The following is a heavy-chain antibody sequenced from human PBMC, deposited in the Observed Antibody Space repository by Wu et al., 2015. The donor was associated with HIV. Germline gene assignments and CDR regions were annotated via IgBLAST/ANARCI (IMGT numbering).Heavy chain of an antibody. V-gene: IGHV1-18*01. J-gene: IGHJ3*02. Sequence: QDQLVQSGNEVKKPGASVKVSCKASGYTFITYAISWVRQVPGQGLEWMGLISAYHGKAEYAQKFQDRVTLTTDTATATAYMELRSLTSDDTAVYYCARDMPSIYDSSGHKSLDIVGQGTVVAVSS. D-gene: IGHD3-22*01. CDR3: ARDMPSIYDSSGHKSLDI. CDR1: GYTFITYA. CDR2: ISAYHGKA.